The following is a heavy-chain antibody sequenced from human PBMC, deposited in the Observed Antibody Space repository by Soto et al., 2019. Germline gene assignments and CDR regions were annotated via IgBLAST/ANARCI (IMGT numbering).Heavy chain of an antibody. J-gene: IGHJ6*02. V-gene: IGHV1-2*04. CDR3: ARVNVGYYYYGMDV. D-gene: IGHD1-26*01. Sequence: ASVKVSCKASGYTFTGYYMHWVRQAPGQGLEWMGWINPNSGGTNYAQKFQGWVTMTRDTSTSTAYMELSRLRSDDTAVYYCARVNVGYYYYGMDVWGQGTTVTVS. CDR2: INPNSGGT. CDR1: GYTFTGYY.